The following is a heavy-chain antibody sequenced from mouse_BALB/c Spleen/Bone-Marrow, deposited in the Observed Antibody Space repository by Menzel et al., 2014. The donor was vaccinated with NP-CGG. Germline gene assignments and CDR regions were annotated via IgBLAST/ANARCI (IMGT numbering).Heavy chain of an antibody. CDR2: ISSDSDTI. V-gene: IGHV5-17*02. D-gene: IGHD1-2*01. Sequence: EVKLMESGGGLVQPGGSRKLSCTASGFTFSSFGMHWVRQAPEKGLVWVAYISSDSDTIYYADTVKGRFTIPRDNPKNTLFLQMTSLRSGDTAMYYCTRDHDYDWYFDVWGAGTTVTVSS. J-gene: IGHJ1*01. CDR3: TRDHDYDWYFDV. CDR1: GFTFSSFG.